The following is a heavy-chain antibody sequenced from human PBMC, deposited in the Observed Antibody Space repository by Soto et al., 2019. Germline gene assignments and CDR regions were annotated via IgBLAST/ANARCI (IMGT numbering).Heavy chain of an antibody. D-gene: IGHD2-2*01. J-gene: IGHJ5*02. Sequence: QVQLVESGGGVVQPGRSLRLSCAASGFTFSSYGMHWVRQAPGKGLEWVAVISYDGSNKYYADSVKGRFTISRDNSKNTLYLQMNSLRAEDTAVYYCAKECRYCISTSCYHWFDPWGQGTLVTVSS. CDR2: ISYDGSNK. CDR3: AKECRYCISTSCYHWFDP. V-gene: IGHV3-30*18. CDR1: GFTFSSYG.